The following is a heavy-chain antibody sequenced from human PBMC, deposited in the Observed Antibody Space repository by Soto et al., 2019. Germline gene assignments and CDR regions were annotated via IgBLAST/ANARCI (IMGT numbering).Heavy chain of an antibody. CDR2: SRNKANSYTT. Sequence: EVQLVESGGGLVQPGGSLRLSCAASGFTLSDHYMYWVRQAPGKGLEWVGRSRNKANSYTTEYAASVKGRFTISRDDSKNSLYLQMNSLKTEDTAVYYCARSGGMDVWGQGTTVTVSS. V-gene: IGHV3-72*01. CDR1: GFTLSDHY. CDR3: ARSGGMDV. J-gene: IGHJ6*02. D-gene: IGHD3-3*01.